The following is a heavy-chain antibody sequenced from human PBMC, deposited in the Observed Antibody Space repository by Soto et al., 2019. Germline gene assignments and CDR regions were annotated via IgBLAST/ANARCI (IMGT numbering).Heavy chain of an antibody. D-gene: IGHD5-12*01. CDR3: AKGDNLGPKTGYAFDP. V-gene: IGHV6-1*01. CDR2: TYFRSKGYN. Sequence: SQTLSLTCAISGDSVPSNTASWNWIRQSPSRGLEWLGRTYFRSKGYNDYAVSVKSRIIINPDTSNNQFSLQLNSVTPEDTAVYFCAKGDNLGPKTGYAFDPWGQGIMVTV. CDR1: GDSVPSNTAS. J-gene: IGHJ5*02.